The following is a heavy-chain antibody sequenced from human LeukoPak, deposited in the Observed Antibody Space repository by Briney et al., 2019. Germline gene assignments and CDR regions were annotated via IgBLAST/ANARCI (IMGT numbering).Heavy chain of an antibody. J-gene: IGHJ4*02. Sequence: PGRSLRLSCAASGLSFSSYGMHWVRQAPGKGLEWVAVISHEGSGNYYADSVKGRFTISRDNSKNMVYLQMNSLRAEDTAVYYCARDLEWWSGPDYWGQGTLVMVSS. V-gene: IGHV3-30*03. CDR3: ARDLEWWSGPDY. D-gene: IGHD3-3*01. CDR2: ISHEGSGN. CDR1: GLSFSSYG.